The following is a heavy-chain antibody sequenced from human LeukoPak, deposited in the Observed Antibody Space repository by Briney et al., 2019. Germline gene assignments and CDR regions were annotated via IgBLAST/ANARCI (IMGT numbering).Heavy chain of an antibody. D-gene: IGHD3-22*01. CDR2: IIPIFGTA. V-gene: IGHV1-69*05. CDR1: GGTFSSYA. Sequence: ASVKVSCKASGGTFSSYAISWVRQAPGQGLEWMGRIIPIFGTANYAQKFQGRVTITTDESTSTAYMELSSLRSEDTAVYYRARDKNAYYYDETGAFDIWGQGTMVTVSS. J-gene: IGHJ3*02. CDR3: ARDKNAYYYDETGAFDI.